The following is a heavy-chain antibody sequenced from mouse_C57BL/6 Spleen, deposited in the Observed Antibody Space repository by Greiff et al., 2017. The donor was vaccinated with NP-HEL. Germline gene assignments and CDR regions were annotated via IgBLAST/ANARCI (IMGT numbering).Heavy chain of an antibody. Sequence: QVQLKQSGAELARPGASVKLSCKASGYTFTSYGISWVKQRTGQGLEWIGEIYPRSGNTYYNEKFKGKATLTADKSSSTAYMELRSLTSEDSAVYFCANHYYGSSPLAYWGQGTLVTVSA. V-gene: IGHV1-81*01. D-gene: IGHD1-1*01. CDR3: ANHYYGSSPLAY. CDR2: IYPRSGNT. J-gene: IGHJ3*01. CDR1: GYTFTSYG.